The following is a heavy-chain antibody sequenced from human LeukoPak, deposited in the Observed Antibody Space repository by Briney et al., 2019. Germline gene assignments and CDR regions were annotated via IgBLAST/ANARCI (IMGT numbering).Heavy chain of an antibody. CDR2: ISWNSGSI. CDR1: GFTFDDYP. Sequence: GGSLRLSCAASGFTFDDYPMHWVRQAPGKGLEWVSSISWNSGSIGYADSVKGRFTISRDNAKNSLYLQMNSLRAEDTALYYCAKDISGYYSLFDYWGQGTLVTVSS. CDR3: AKDISGYYSLFDY. V-gene: IGHV3-9*01. J-gene: IGHJ4*02. D-gene: IGHD3-3*01.